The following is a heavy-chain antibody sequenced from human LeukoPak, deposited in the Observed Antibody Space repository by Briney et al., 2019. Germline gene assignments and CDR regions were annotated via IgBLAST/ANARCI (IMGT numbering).Heavy chain of an antibody. Sequence: SETLSPTCTVSGYSISSGYYWGWIRQPPGKGREWIGSIYHSGSTYYNPSLKSRVTISVDTSKNQFSLKLSSVTAADTAVYYCARGPNYYGSGSTPSPFDYWGQGTLVTVSS. CDR1: GYSISSGYY. J-gene: IGHJ4*02. CDR3: ARGPNYYGSGSTPSPFDY. CDR2: IYHSGST. D-gene: IGHD3-10*01. V-gene: IGHV4-38-2*02.